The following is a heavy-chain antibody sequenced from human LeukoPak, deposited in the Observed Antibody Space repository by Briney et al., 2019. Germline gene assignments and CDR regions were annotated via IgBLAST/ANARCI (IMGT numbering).Heavy chain of an antibody. CDR3: AKDMAIFGVVITYFDY. Sequence: GGSLRLSCAASGFTFSSYSMNWVRQAPGKGLEWVSYISSSSSTIYYADSVKGRFTISRDNSKNTLYLQMNSLRAEDTAVYYCAKDMAIFGVVITYFDYWGQGTPVTVSS. V-gene: IGHV3-48*01. CDR1: GFTFSSYS. D-gene: IGHD3-3*01. J-gene: IGHJ4*02. CDR2: ISSSSSTI.